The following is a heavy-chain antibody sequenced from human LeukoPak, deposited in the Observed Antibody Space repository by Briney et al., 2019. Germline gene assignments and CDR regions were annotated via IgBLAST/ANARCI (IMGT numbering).Heavy chain of an antibody. Sequence: ASAKVSCKASGYTFTGYYMHWVRQAPGQGLEWMGWINPNSGGTNYAQKFQGRVTMTRDTSIGTAYMELSRLRSDDTAVYYCARARGKIQLWFATNDAFDIWGQGTMVTVSS. J-gene: IGHJ3*02. D-gene: IGHD5-18*01. CDR3: ARARGKIQLWFATNDAFDI. V-gene: IGHV1-2*02. CDR1: GYTFTGYY. CDR2: INPNSGGT.